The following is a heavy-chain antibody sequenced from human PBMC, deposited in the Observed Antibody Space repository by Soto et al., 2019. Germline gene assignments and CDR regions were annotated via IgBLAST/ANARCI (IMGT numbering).Heavy chain of an antibody. CDR1: GYTFTSYG. V-gene: IGHV1-18*01. CDR3: ARDGLRYFDWLYLPQSLFDI. Sequence: ASVKVSCKASGYTFTSYGISWVRQAPGQGLEWMGWISAYNGNTNYAQKLQGRVTMTTDTSTSTAYMELRSLRSDDTAVYYCARDGLRYFDWLYLPQSLFDIWGQGTMVTVSS. J-gene: IGHJ3*02. D-gene: IGHD3-9*01. CDR2: ISAYNGNT.